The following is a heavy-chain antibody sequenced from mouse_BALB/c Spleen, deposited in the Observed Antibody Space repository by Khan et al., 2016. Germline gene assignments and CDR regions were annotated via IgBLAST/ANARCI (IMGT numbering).Heavy chain of an antibody. CDR1: GFTFSSFG. V-gene: IGHV5-17*02. Sequence: EVELVESGGGLVQPGGSRKLSCAASGFTFSSFGMHWVRQAPEKGLEWVAYISSGSSAIYYDDTVKGRFTISRDNPKNTLFLQMTSLRSEDTARYYCARHYGNYERGWFAYWGQGTLVTVSA. D-gene: IGHD2-1*01. J-gene: IGHJ3*01. CDR2: ISSGSSAI. CDR3: ARHYGNYERGWFAY.